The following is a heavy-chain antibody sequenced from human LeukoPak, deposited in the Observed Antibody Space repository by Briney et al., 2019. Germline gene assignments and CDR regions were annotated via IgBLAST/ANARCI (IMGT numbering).Heavy chain of an antibody. J-gene: IGHJ4*02. V-gene: IGHV3-48*02. CDR2: ISSSSSTI. D-gene: IGHD3-3*01. Sequence: PGGSLRLSCAASGFTFSSYSMNWVRQAPGKGLEWVSYISSSSSTIYYADPVKGRFTISRDNAKNSLYLQMNSLRDEDTAVYYCAREGDWDDFWSGYHPHFDYWGQGTLVTVSS. CDR1: GFTFSSYS. CDR3: AREGDWDDFWSGYHPHFDY.